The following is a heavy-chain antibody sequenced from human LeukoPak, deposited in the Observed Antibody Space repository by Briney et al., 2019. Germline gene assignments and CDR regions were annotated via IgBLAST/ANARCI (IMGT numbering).Heavy chain of an antibody. CDR2: ISSSGSSI. CDR1: GFIFSDYY. Sequence: GGSLRLSCAASGFIFSDYYMSWIRQAPGKGLEWVSYISSSGSSIYYADSVKGRFTISRDNAKNSLYLQMNSLRAEDTAVYYCARDPGGTYRFFDYWGQGTLVTVSS. J-gene: IGHJ4*02. CDR3: ARDPGGTYRFFDY. V-gene: IGHV3-11*01. D-gene: IGHD3-16*01.